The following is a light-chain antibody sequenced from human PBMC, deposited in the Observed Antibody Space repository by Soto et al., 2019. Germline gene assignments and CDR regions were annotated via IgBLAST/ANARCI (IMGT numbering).Light chain of an antibody. Sequence: EIQMTQSPPSLSASPGDTITITCRTSQSIRSYLNWYQEKSGTAPRLLIYAASTLQDGVPSRFTGSGSGEDFTLTISSLRPDDVATFFCHQTFRSPYTFGQGTKLEI. J-gene: IGKJ2*01. V-gene: IGKV1-39*01. CDR2: AAS. CDR3: HQTFRSPYT. CDR1: QSIRSY.